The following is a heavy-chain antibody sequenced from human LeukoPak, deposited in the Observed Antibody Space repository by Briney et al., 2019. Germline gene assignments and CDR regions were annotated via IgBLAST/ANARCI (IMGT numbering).Heavy chain of an antibody. D-gene: IGHD3-9*01. V-gene: IGHV4-34*01. CDR2: INHSGST. CDR1: GGSFSGYY. CDR3: ARGPNSPYDILTSPFDY. Sequence: SETLSLTCAVYGGSFSGYYWSWIRQPPGKGLEWIGEINHSGSTNYNPSLKTRVTISVDTSKNQFSLKLSSVTAADTAVYYCARGPNSPYDILTSPFDYWGQGTLVTVSS. J-gene: IGHJ4*02.